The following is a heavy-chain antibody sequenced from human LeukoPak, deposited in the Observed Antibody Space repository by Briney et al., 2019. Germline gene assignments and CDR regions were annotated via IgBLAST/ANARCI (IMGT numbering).Heavy chain of an antibody. CDR3: AKDSSSWYYYYYYGMDV. Sequence: PGGSLRLSCAASGFTFSSYGMHWVRQAPGKGLEWVAVISYDGSNKYYADSVKGRFTISRDNSKNTLYLQMNSLRAEDTAVYYCAKDSSSWYYYYYYGMDVWGQGTTVTVSS. CDR2: ISYDGSNK. D-gene: IGHD6-13*01. V-gene: IGHV3-30*18. CDR1: GFTFSSYG. J-gene: IGHJ6*02.